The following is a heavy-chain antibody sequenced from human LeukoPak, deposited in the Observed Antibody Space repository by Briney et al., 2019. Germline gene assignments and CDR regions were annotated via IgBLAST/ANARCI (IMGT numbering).Heavy chain of an antibody. J-gene: IGHJ4*02. CDR3: AKDYGYSYGYRYYFDY. D-gene: IGHD5-18*01. CDR2: ISGSGGST. Sequence: GGSLRLSCAASRFTFSSYAMSWVRQAPGKGLEWVSAISGSGGSTYYADSVKGRFTISRYNSKNTLYLQMNSLRAEDTAVYYCAKDYGYSYGYRYYFDYWGQGTLVTVSS. CDR1: RFTFSSYA. V-gene: IGHV3-23*01.